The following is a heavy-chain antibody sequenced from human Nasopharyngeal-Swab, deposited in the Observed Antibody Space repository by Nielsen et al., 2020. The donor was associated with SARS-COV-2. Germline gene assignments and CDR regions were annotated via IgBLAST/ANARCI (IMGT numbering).Heavy chain of an antibody. D-gene: IGHD2-15*01. V-gene: IGHV1-18*01. CDR3: ARDLPGAFRLVVVVAALDY. CDR2: ISAYNGNT. Sequence: WVRQAPGQGLEWMGWISAYNGNTNYAQKLQGRVTMTTDTSTSTAYMELRSLRSDDTAVYYCARDLPGAFRLVVVVAALDYWGQGTLVTVSS. J-gene: IGHJ4*02.